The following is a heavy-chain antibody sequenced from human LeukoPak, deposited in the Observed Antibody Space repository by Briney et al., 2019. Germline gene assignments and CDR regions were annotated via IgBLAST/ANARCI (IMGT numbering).Heavy chain of an antibody. D-gene: IGHD2-21*01. J-gene: IGHJ4*02. Sequence: PGGSLRLSCAASEFTFSRYWMHWVRQAPGKGLVWVSRIKGDGSSTTYADSVKGRFTISRDNAKNTLYLQMNSLTAEDTAVYYCARGAYCGGDCPLPNSLYWGRGTLVTVSS. V-gene: IGHV3-74*01. CDR3: ARGAYCGGDCPLPNSLY. CDR2: IKGDGSST. CDR1: EFTFSRYW.